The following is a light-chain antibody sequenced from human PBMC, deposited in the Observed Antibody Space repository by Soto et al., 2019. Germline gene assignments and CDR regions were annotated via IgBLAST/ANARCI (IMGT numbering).Light chain of an antibody. CDR2: GTS. CDR3: QQSGSSPWT. Sequence: ETVLTQSPGTLSLSPGERATLSCRASQTVTKSYLAWYQQKPGQAPRLLIFGTSSRATGVPDRFSGSGSGTDFTLTISSLEPEEFAVYFCQQSGSSPWTFGHGTKV. J-gene: IGKJ1*01. V-gene: IGKV3-20*01. CDR1: QTVTKSY.